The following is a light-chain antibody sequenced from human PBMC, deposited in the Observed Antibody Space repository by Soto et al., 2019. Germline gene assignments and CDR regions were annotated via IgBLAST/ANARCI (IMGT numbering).Light chain of an antibody. CDR2: DAS. J-gene: IGKJ4*01. CDR1: QSVSRS. V-gene: IGKV3-11*01. CDR3: QQRSNR. Sequence: EIVLTQSPATLSLSPGDRAVLSCRASQSVSRSLTWYQHKPGQAPRLLIYDASTRATGIPRRFSGSGSGTDFTFTISSLEPEDFAVYYCQQRSNRFGGGTKVEIK.